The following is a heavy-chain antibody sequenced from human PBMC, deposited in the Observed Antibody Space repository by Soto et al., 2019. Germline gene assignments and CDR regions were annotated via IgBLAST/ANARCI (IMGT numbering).Heavy chain of an antibody. D-gene: IGHD6-13*01. CDR3: ARDSGGQQLMAYFDY. V-gene: IGHV4-59*01. CDR1: GGSISSYY. Sequence: SETLSLTCTVSGGSISSYYWSWIRQPPGKGLEWIGYIYYSGSTNYNPSLKSRVTISVDTSKNQFSLKLSSVTAADTAVYYCARDSGGQQLMAYFDYWGQGTLVTVSS. J-gene: IGHJ4*02. CDR2: IYYSGST.